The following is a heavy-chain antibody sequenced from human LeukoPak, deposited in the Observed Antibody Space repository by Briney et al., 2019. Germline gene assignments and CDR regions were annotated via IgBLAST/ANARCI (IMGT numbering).Heavy chain of an antibody. CDR3: AKGRSLGYSYGLLDY. V-gene: IGHV3-30*18. CDR2: ISYDGSNK. J-gene: IGHJ4*02. Sequence: GGSLRLSCAASGFTFNNYQMNWVRQAPGKGLEWVAVISYDGSNKHYADSVKGRFTISRDNSKNTLYLQMNSLRAEDTAIYYCAKGRSLGYSYGLLDYWGQGTLVTVSS. CDR1: GFTFNNYQ. D-gene: IGHD5-18*01.